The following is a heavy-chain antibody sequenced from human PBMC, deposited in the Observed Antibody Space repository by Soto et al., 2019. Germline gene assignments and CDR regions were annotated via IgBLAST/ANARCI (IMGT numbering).Heavy chain of an antibody. V-gene: IGHV4-34*01. Sequence: SETRSRTWTVSGGSFTCHFWSWVRQPPGKGLEWIGEVSQSGNTKYYPSLRSRVTLSVDSSKNQISLALTSVTAADTAVYYCARAKFESTGWHQFDIWGQGTLVTVSS. CDR1: GGSFTCHF. J-gene: IGHJ4*02. CDR3: ARAKFESTGWHQFDI. CDR2: VSQSGNT. D-gene: IGHD7-27*01.